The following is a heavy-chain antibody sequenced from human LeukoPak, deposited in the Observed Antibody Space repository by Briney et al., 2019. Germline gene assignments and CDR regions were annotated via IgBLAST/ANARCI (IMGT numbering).Heavy chain of an antibody. J-gene: IGHJ4*02. V-gene: IGHV3-7*03. CDR2: IKQDGSEK. Sequence: PGGSLRLSCAASGFTFRSYWMSWVRQAPGKGLEWVANIKQDGSEKYYVDSVKGRFTISRGNAKNSLYLQMNSLRAEDTAVYYCARRIAAAGRGIGGYFDYWGQGTLVTVSS. D-gene: IGHD6-13*01. CDR3: ARRIAAAGRGIGGYFDY. CDR1: GFTFRSYW.